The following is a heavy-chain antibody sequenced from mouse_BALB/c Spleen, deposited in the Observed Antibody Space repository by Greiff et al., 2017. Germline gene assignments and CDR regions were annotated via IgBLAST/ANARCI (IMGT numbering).Heavy chain of an antibody. D-gene: IGHD2-4*01. CDR2: IRSKSNNYAT. V-gene: IGHV10-1*02. J-gene: IGHJ4*01. Sequence: GGGLVQPKGSLKLSCAASGFTFNTYAMNWVRQALGKGLELVARIRSKSNNYATYYADSVKDRFTISRDDSQSMLYLQMNNLKTEDTAMYYCVRHRYYDYDRDYYAMDYWGQGTAVTGSS. CDR3: VRHRYYDYDRDYYAMDY. CDR1: GFTFNTYA.